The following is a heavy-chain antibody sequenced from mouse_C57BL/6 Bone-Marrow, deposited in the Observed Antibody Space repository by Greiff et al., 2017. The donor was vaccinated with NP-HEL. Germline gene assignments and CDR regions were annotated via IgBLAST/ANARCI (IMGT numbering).Heavy chain of an antibody. D-gene: IGHD1-1*02. Sequence: VKLVESGAELARPGASVKLSCKASGYTFTSYGISWVKQRTGQGLEWIGEIYPRSGNTYYNEKFKGKATLTADKSSSTAYMELRSLTSEDSAFYFCARRNYLDYWGQGTTLTVSS. J-gene: IGHJ2*01. V-gene: IGHV1-81*01. CDR2: IYPRSGNT. CDR1: GYTFTSYG. CDR3: ARRNYLDY.